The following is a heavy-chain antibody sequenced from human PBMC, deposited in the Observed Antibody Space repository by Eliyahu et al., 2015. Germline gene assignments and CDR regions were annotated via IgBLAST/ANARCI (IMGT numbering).Heavy chain of an antibody. J-gene: IGHJ5*02. V-gene: IGHV4-59*01. D-gene: IGHD6-19*01. CDR2: IYYSGST. CDR1: GGSISSYY. Sequence: QVQLQESGPGLVKPSETLSLTCTVSGGSISSYYWSWIRQPPGKGLEWIGYIYYSGSTNYNPPLKSRVTISVDTSKNQFSLKLSSVTAADTAVYYCARVGGRVSIAVAGTSWFDPWGQGTLVTVSS. CDR3: ARVGGRVSIAVAGTSWFDP.